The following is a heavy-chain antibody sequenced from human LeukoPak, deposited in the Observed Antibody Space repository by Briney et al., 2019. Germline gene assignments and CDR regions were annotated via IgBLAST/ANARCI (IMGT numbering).Heavy chain of an antibody. CDR3: AKVAGGSSTSCYGCYYYGMDV. D-gene: IGHD2-2*01. CDR2: ISYDGSNK. J-gene: IGHJ6*02. Sequence: GRSLRLSCAASGFTFSSHGMHWVRQAPGKGLEWVAVISYDGSNKYYADSVKGRFTISRDNSKNTLYLQMNSLRAEDTAVYYCAKVAGGSSTSCYGCYYYGMDVWGQGTTVTVSS. CDR1: GFTFSSHG. V-gene: IGHV3-30*18.